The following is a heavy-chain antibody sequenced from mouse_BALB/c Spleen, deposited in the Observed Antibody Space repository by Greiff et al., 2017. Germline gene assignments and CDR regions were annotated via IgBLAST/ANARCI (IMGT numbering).Heavy chain of an antibody. CDR3: ARQNRYFDV. J-gene: IGHJ1*01. CDR1: GSTFSSYG. V-gene: IGHV5-6*02. CDR2: ISSGGSYT. Sequence: DVKLVESGGDLVKPGGSLKLSCAASGSTFSSYGMSWVRQTPDKRLEWVATISSGGSYTYYPDSVKGRFTISRDNAKNTLYLQMSSLKSEDTAMYYCARQNRYFDVWGAGTTVTVSS.